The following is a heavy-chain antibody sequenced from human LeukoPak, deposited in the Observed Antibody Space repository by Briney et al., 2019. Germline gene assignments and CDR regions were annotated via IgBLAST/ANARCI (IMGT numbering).Heavy chain of an antibody. V-gene: IGHV3-74*01. CDR1: GFTFSSSC. CDR2: INIVGSNT. D-gene: IGHD1-26*01. J-gene: IGHJ5*02. CDR3: ATRAPSVGARFDP. Sequence: GGSLRLSCAASGFTFSSSCMHWVRQPPGKGLVWVSRINIVGSNTTYADSLKGRFTISRDNAKNTLYLQMNSVRVEDTAVYFCATRAPSVGARFDPWGEGTLVTVSS.